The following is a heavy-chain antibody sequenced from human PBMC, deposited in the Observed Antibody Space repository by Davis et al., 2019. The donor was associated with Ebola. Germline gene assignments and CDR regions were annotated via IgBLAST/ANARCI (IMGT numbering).Heavy chain of an antibody. V-gene: IGHV4-59*08. CDR2: MHYSGGV. CDR1: GGSISSYY. Sequence: SETLSLTCTVSGGSISSYYWTWIRQPPGKGLEWIAYMHYSGGVNYNPSLKSRVTISVDTSKNQFSLKLSSVTAADTAVYYCARSKELAWYFDLWGRGTLVTVSS. J-gene: IGHJ2*01. CDR3: ARSKELAWYFDL.